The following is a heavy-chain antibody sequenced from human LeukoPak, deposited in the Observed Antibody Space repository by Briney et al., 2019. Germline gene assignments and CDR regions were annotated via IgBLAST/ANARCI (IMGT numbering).Heavy chain of an antibody. J-gene: IGHJ4*02. CDR3: ARDRGWYDY. Sequence: GGSLRLSCADSGFTFSSYWMSWVRQAPGKGLEWVANIKQDGSEKYYVDSVKGGFTISRDNAKNSLYLQMNSLRVEDTAVYYCARDRGWYDYWGQGTLVTVSS. CDR1: GFTFSSYW. D-gene: IGHD6-19*01. V-gene: IGHV3-7*03. CDR2: IKQDGSEK.